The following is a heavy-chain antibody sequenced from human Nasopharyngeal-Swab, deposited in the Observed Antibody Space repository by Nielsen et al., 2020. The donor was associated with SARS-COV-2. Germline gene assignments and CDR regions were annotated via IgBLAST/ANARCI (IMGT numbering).Heavy chain of an antibody. D-gene: IGHD6-13*01. Sequence: GESLKISCAASGFTFSTYWMSWVRQTPGKGLEWLANIKPDGSYIKYADSVKGRLTISRDNARNSVYLQLNSLRAEDTALYYCATWKGSNWFDYWGQGTLVTVSS. CDR3: ATWKGSNWFDY. J-gene: IGHJ4*02. V-gene: IGHV3-7*01. CDR2: IKPDGSYI. CDR1: GFTFSTYW.